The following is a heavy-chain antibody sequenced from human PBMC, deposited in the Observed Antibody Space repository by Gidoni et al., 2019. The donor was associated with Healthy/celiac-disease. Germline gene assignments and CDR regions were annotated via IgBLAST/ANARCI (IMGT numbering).Heavy chain of an antibody. CDR3: ARGGQHAPTRLWGMDV. CDR1: GGSISSGSYY. J-gene: IGHJ6*02. Sequence: QVQLQESGPGLVKPSQTLSLTCTVSGGSISSGSYYWSWIRQPAGKGLEWIGRIYTSGSTNYNPSLKSRVTISVDTSKNQFSLKLSSVTAADTAVYCCARGGQHAPTRLWGMDVWGQGTTVTVSS. CDR2: IYTSGST. D-gene: IGHD5-12*01. V-gene: IGHV4-61*02.